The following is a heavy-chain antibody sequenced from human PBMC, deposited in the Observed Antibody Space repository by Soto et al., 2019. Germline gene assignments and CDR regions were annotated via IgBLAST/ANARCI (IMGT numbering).Heavy chain of an antibody. CDR3: ARLGYDILTGYYKVGEDFDY. J-gene: IGHJ4*02. CDR2: IYYSGST. V-gene: IGHV4-39*01. D-gene: IGHD3-9*01. Sequence: SETLSLTCTVSGGSISSSSYYWGWIRQPPGKGLEWIGSIYYSGSTYYNPSLKSRVTISVDTSKNQFSLKLSSVTAADTAVYYCARLGYDILTGYYKVGEDFDYWGQGTLVTVSS. CDR1: GGSISSSSYY.